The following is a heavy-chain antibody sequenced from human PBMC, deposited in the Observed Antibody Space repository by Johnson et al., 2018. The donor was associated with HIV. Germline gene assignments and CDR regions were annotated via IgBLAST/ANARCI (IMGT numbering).Heavy chain of an antibody. CDR1: GINFGSYW. CDR3: ARDLMVGPTRTGSFDI. Sequence: EVQLVESGGDLLQPGGSLRLSCTASGINFGSYWMHWFRQATGKGLVWVSHIKSDGSYTNYADSVKGRFTISRDNSKNTVYLQMSSLRVEDTAIYHCARDLMVGPTRTGSFDIWGQGTMVTVSS. J-gene: IGHJ3*02. CDR2: IKSDGSYT. D-gene: IGHD1-26*01. V-gene: IGHV3-74*01.